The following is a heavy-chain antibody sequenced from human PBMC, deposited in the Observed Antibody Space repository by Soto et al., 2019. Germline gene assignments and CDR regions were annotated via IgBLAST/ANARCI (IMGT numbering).Heavy chain of an antibody. D-gene: IGHD6-19*01. V-gene: IGHV4-59*01. CDR2: IYYSGST. J-gene: IGHJ5*02. CDR1: GGSISSYY. CDR3: AREHSSGWYWFDP. Sequence: PSQTLSLTCTVAGGSISSYYCSWILQPPGKGLEWIGYIYYSGSTNYNPSLKSRVTISVDTSKNQFSLKLSSVTAADTAVYYCAREHSSGWYWFDPWGKGTLVTVSS.